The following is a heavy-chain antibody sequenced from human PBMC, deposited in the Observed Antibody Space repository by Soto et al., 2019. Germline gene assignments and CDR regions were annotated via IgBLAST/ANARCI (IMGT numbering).Heavy chain of an antibody. CDR3: AREREGTDCSGGSCYGNYFDY. CDR1: GGPVSSGSYY. Sequence: PSETLSLTCTVSGGPVSSGSYYWSWIRQPPGKGLEWIGYIYYSGSTNYNPSLKSRVTISVDTSKNQFSLKLSSVTAADTAVYYCAREREGTDCSGGSCYGNYFDYWGQGTLVTVSS. J-gene: IGHJ4*02. CDR2: IYYSGST. V-gene: IGHV4-61*01. D-gene: IGHD2-15*01.